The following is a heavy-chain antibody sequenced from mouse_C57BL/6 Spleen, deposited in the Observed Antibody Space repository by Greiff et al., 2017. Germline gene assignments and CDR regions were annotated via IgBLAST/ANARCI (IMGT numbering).Heavy chain of an antibody. D-gene: IGHD3-3*01. V-gene: IGHV5-9-1*02. J-gene: IGHJ4*01. CDR2: ISSGGDYI. CDR1: GFTFSSYA. CDR3: TREGRAMDY. Sequence: EVKLQESGEGLVKPGGSLKLSCAASGFTFSSYAMSWVRQTPEKRLEWVAYISSGGDYIYYADTVKGRFTISRDHDRNTLYLQMSSLKSDDTAMYYCTREGRAMDYWGQGTSVTVAS.